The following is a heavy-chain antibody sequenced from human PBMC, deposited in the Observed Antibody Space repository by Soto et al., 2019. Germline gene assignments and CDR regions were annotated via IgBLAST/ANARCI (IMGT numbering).Heavy chain of an antibody. CDR1: GGSINSFY. CDR2: GYYSGST. Sequence: SETLSLTCAVSGGSINSFYWSWIRQPPGKGLEWIGYGYYSGSTNYNPSLKSRVTISIDTSKNQFSLNVSSITAADTAVYYCARGLGSHYFYMDVWAKGTTVTVSS. V-gene: IGHV4-59*08. J-gene: IGHJ6*03. CDR3: ARGLGSHYFYMDV.